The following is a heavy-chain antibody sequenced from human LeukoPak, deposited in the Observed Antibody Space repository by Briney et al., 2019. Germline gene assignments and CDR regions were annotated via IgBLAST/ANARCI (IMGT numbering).Heavy chain of an antibody. CDR1: GFTFSSYA. CDR2: ISYDGSNK. D-gene: IGHD2-2*02. J-gene: IGHJ4*02. CDR3: ARDHAIGLVVVPTAILF. V-gene: IGHV3-30*04. Sequence: GRSLRLSCAASGFTFSSYAMHWVRQAPGKGLEWVAVISYDGSNKYYADSVKGRFTISRDNSKNTLYLQMNSLRAEDTAVYYCARDHAIGLVVVPTAILFWGQGTLVTVSS.